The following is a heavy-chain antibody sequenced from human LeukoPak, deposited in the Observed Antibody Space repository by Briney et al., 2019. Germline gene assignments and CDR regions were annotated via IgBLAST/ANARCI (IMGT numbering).Heavy chain of an antibody. V-gene: IGHV4-4*07. D-gene: IGHD6-19*01. CDR3: ARATGIAVAGRYYYYGMDV. CDR2: IYTSGST. J-gene: IGHJ6*02. CDR1: GGSISSYS. Sequence: SETLSLTCTVSGGSISSYSWSWIRQPAGKGLEWIGRIYTSGSTNYNPSLKSRVTMSVDTSKNQFSLKLSSVTAADTAVYYCARATGIAVAGRYYYYGMDVWGQGTTVTVSS.